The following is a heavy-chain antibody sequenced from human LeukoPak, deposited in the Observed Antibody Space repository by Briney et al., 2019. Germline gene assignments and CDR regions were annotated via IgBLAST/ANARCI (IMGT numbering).Heavy chain of an antibody. CDR2: IYYSGST. J-gene: IGHJ5*02. CDR3: ARDEGVLLWFGELLYGPKPNWFDP. Sequence: PSETLSLTCTVSGGSISSSSYYWGWIRQPPGKGLEWIGSIYYSGSTYYNPSLKSRVTMSVDTSKNQFSLKLSSVTAADTAVYYCARDEGVLLWFGELLYGPKPNWFDPWGQGTLVTVSS. CDR1: GGSISSSSYY. D-gene: IGHD3-10*01. V-gene: IGHV4-39*07.